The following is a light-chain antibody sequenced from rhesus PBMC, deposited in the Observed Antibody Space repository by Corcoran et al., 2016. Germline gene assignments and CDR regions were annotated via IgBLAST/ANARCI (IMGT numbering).Light chain of an antibody. J-gene: IGKJ2*01. Sequence: DIQMTQSPSALSASVGDRVTISCRASQNMYSTLAWYQQKPGKAPKLLIYAASTLQPGIPPRFSGSGSGTDFTLTINSLQPGDSATYYCQHYYDNPYIFGQGTRVEIK. CDR2: AAS. CDR1: QNMYST. V-gene: IGKV1S12*01. CDR3: QHYYDNPYI.